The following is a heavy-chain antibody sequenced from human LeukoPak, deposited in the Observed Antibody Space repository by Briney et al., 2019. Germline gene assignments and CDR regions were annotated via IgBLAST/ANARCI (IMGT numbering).Heavy chain of an antibody. D-gene: IGHD6-13*01. V-gene: IGHV1-18*01. CDR1: GYTFATYG. Sequence: ASVKVSCKASGYTFATYGISWVRQAPGQGLEWMGWISAYNGNTNYAQNLQGRVIMTTDTSTSTAYMELRSLRSDDTAVYYCARGRAAAGDFAYWGQGTLVTVSS. CDR3: ARGRAAAGDFAY. CDR2: ISAYNGNT. J-gene: IGHJ4*02.